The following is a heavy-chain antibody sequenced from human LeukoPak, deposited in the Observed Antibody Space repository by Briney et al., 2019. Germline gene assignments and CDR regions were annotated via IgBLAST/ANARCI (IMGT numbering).Heavy chain of an antibody. CDR2: ISSSSTI. CDR3: ARDNDFLGAFDI. CDR1: GFTFSSYS. D-gene: IGHD3-3*01. J-gene: IGHJ3*02. Sequence: GGSLRLSCAASGFTFSSYSMNWVRQAPGKGLEWVSYISSSSTIYYADSVKGRFTISRDNAKNSLYLQMNSLRAEDTAVYYCARDNDFLGAFDIWGQGTMVTVSS. V-gene: IGHV3-48*04.